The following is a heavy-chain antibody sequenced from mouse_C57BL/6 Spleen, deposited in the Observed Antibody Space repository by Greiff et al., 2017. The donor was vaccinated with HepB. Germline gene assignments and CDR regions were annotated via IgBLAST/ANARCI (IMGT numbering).Heavy chain of an antibody. Sequence: EVQLHQSEPELVKPGASVKISCKASGYTFTNYYMNWVKQSHGKSLEWIGDINPNNGGTSYNQKFKGKATLTVDKSSSTAYMELRSLTSEDSAVYYCARGVGPPDYWGQGTTLTVSS. CDR1: GYTFTNYY. J-gene: IGHJ2*01. V-gene: IGHV1-26*01. D-gene: IGHD4-1*01. CDR3: ARGVGPPDY. CDR2: INPNNGGT.